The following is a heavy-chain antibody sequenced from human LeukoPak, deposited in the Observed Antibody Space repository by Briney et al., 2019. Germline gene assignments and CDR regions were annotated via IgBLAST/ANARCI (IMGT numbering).Heavy chain of an antibody. V-gene: IGHV3-21*01. D-gene: IGHD4-17*01. Sequence: PGGSLRLSCVVSGFTFSRATMNWVRQAPGKGLEWVSSISSTSTYINYADSVKGRFTISRDNAKKSLYLQMNGLRGEDTAMYYCASDDYGDYEDGCDIWGQGTMVTVSS. CDR1: GFTFSRAT. CDR2: ISSTSTYI. CDR3: ASDDYGDYEDGCDI. J-gene: IGHJ3*02.